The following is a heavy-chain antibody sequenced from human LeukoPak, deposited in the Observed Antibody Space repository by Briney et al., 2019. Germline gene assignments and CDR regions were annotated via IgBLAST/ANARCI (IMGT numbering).Heavy chain of an antibody. J-gene: IGHJ3*02. Sequence: SGLTLLKPTQTLTLTCTFSEFSLRTSGVGVDWIRHPPGRALEGLAPIYWDDDKRYSPSLKSRLTITKDTSKNQVVLTMTNMDPVDTATYYCAHRRTAARPGYDALDIWGQGTMVTVSS. CDR1: EFSLRTSGVG. CDR3: AHRRTAARPGYDALDI. V-gene: IGHV2-5*02. CDR2: IYWDDDK. D-gene: IGHD6-6*01.